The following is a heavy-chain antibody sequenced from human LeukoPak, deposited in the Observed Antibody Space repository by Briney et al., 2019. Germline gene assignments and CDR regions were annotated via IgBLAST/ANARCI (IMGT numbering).Heavy chain of an antibody. CDR3: ASGRRDY. V-gene: IGHV3-21*01. CDR1: GFTFSSYS. Sequence: EGSLRLSCAASGFTFSSYSMNWVRQAPGKGLEWVSSISSSSSYIYYADSVKGRLTISRDNAKNSLYLQMSSLRAEDTAVYYCASGRRDYWGQGTLVTVSS. CDR2: ISSSSSYI. J-gene: IGHJ4*02.